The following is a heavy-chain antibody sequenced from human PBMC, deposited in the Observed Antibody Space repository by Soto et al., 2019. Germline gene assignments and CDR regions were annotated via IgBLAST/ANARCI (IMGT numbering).Heavy chain of an antibody. D-gene: IGHD4-4*01. CDR3: ARPGYSNYYYYLDV. Sequence: GESLKMSCRGSGYSCTSYWIGWVRQMPGKGLEWMGIIYPGDADTRYSPSFQGQVTISADKSISTAYLQWSSLKASDTAMYYCARPGYSNYYYYLDVWGKGTTVTVSS. CDR1: GYSCTSYW. CDR2: IYPGDADT. V-gene: IGHV5-51*01. J-gene: IGHJ6*03.